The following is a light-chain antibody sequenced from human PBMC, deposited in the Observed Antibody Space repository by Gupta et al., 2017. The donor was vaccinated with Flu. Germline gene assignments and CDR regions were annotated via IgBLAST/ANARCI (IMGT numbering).Light chain of an antibody. CDR2: EVS. CDR1: SSEVGAYHY. Sequence: HSALTQPAPVSGFPGPSMTISCTGSSSEVGAYHYVSWYKQYPGKAPKVMIYEVSNRPSGVSNRFSGSKSGNTASLTISGLQAEDEADYYCNSYTSSRTWVFGGGTKLTVL. CDR3: NSYTSSRTWV. V-gene: IGLV2-14*01. J-gene: IGLJ3*02.